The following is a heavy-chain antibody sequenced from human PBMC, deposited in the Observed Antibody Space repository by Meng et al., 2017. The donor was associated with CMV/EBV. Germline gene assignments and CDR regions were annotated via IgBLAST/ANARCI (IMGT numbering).Heavy chain of an antibody. V-gene: IGHV3-21*01. CDR1: GFTFSSYS. Sequence: EVQLVESGGGLVKPGGSLRLSWAASGFTFSSYSMNWVRQAPGKGLEWVSSISSSSSYIYYADSVKGRFTISRDNAKNSLYLQMNSLRAEDTAVYYCARVYDSSGYYYYFDYWGQGTVSPSTQ. CDR3: ARVYDSSGYYYYFDY. J-gene: IGHJ4*02. CDR2: ISSSSSYI. D-gene: IGHD3-22*01.